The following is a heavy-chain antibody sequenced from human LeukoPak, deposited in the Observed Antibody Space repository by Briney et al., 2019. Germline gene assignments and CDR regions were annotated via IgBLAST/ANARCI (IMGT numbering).Heavy chain of an antibody. J-gene: IGHJ6*02. V-gene: IGHV3-23*01. CDR1: GFTFSSYA. CDR3: ARDRVRSSGERAYYYYGMDV. D-gene: IGHD1-1*01. Sequence: GGSLRLSCAASGFTFSSYAMSWVRQAPGKGLEWVSAISGSGGSTYYADSVKGRFTISGDNSKNTLYLQMNSLRAEDTAVYYCARDRVRSSGERAYYYYGMDVWGQGTTVTVSS. CDR2: ISGSGGST.